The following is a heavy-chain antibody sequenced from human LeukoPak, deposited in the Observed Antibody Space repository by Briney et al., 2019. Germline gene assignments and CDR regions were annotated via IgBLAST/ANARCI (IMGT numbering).Heavy chain of an antibody. CDR2: VDPEDGET. Sequence: ASVKISCKASGYTFTDFYMHWVQQAPGKGLEWMGRVDPEDGETIYAEKFQGRVTITADTSTDTAYMELSSLRSEDTAVYYCAQGAVIRGPRAFDIWGQGRMVTVSS. J-gene: IGHJ3*02. D-gene: IGHD3-3*01. CDR3: AQGAVIRGPRAFDI. CDR1: GYTFTDFY. V-gene: IGHV1-69-2*01.